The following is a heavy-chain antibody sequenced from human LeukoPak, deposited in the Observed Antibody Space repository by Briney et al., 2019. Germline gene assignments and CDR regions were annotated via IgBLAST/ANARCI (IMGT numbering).Heavy chain of an antibody. CDR1: GGSISSHY. CDR2: IYYSGST. V-gene: IGHV4-59*11. CDR3: VWFGESLGYFDY. J-gene: IGHJ4*02. Sequence: SETLSLTCTVSGGSISSHYWSWIRQPPGKGLEWIGYIYYSGSTNYNPSLKSRVTISVDTSKNQFSLKLSSVTAADTAVYYCVWFGESLGYFDYWGQGTLVTVSS. D-gene: IGHD3-10*01.